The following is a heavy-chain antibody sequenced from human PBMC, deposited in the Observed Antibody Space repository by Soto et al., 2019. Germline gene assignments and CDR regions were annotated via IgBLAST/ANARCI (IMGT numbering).Heavy chain of an antibody. Sequence: EMQLLESGGGLVQPGGSLRLPCVASGFPFSSYAMSWVRQTPEKGLEWVSGISGSGGRTYYADSVKGRFTISRDNSNNTLSLQMHSLRVEDTAVYFCAKGGYYSLFDIWGQGTMVTVSA. J-gene: IGHJ3*02. CDR1: GFPFSSYA. CDR2: ISGSGGRT. D-gene: IGHD2-15*01. CDR3: AKGGYYSLFDI. V-gene: IGHV3-23*01.